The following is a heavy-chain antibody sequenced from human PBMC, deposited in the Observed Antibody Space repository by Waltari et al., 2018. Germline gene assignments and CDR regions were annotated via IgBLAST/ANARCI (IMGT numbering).Heavy chain of an antibody. V-gene: IGHV5-51*01. D-gene: IGHD2-21*01. CDR3: ARLEVMATGKYYFDY. J-gene: IGHJ4*02. Sequence: EVQLVQSGAEVKKPGESLTISCKGSEYSFNSYWIGWGRPMPGKGLEWIAIIYPGDSDSRYSPPFQGQVTISVDKSINTAYLQWNNLKTSDSAIYYCARLEVMATGKYYFDYWGQGTLVTVSS. CDR2: IYPGDSDS. CDR1: EYSFNSYW.